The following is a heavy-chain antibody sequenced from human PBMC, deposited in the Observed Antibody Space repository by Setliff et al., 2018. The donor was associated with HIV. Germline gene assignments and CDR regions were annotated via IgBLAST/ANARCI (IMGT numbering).Heavy chain of an antibody. D-gene: IGHD3-9*01. CDR1: GGSISTGGYY. CDR2: IHTSGDT. V-gene: IGHV4-61*09. J-gene: IGHJ3*02. Sequence: SETLSLTCTVSGGSISTGGYYWSWIRQHPGKGLEWIGHIHTSGDTDYSPSLNSRVTISIDTSKKQFSLKLSSVTAADTAMYYCARRESYYDILTGPAFDAFDIWGQGTMVTVSS. CDR3: ARRESYYDILTGPAFDAFDI.